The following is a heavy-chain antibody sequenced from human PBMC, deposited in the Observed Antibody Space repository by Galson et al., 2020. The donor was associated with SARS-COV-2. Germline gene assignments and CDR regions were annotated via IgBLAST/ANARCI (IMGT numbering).Heavy chain of an antibody. V-gene: IGHV1-46*03. CDR2: INPSGGST. J-gene: IGHJ6*02. CDR1: GYTFTSYY. Sequence: ASVKVSCKASGYTFTSYYMHWVRQPPGQGLEWMGIINPSGGSTSYAQKFQGRVTMTRDTSTSTVYMELSNLRSEDTAVYYCGRDLGYSYGYDYDCGMDVWGQGTTVTVSS. D-gene: IGHD5-18*01. CDR3: GRDLGYSYGYDYDCGMDV.